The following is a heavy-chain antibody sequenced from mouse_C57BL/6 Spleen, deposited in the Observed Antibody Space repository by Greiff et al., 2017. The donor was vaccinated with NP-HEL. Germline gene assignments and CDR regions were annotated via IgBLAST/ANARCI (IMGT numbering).Heavy chain of an antibody. CDR1: GYAFSSSW. CDR2: IYPGDGDT. J-gene: IGHJ2*01. V-gene: IGHV1-82*01. Sequence: LVESGPELVKPGASVKISCKASGYAFSSSWMNWVKQRPGKGLEWIGRIYPGDGDTNYNGKFKGKATLTADKSSSTAYMQLSSLTSEDSAVYFCARRGYYGSSSYCDYWGQGTTLTVSS. CDR3: ARRGYYGSSSYCDY. D-gene: IGHD1-1*01.